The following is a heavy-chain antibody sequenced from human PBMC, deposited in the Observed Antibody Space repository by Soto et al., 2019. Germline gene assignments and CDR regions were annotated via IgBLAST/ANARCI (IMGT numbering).Heavy chain of an antibody. D-gene: IGHD4-17*01. V-gene: IGHV3-30-3*01. CDR3: ARSMTTVTPPWAFDI. CDR1: GFTFSSYA. J-gene: IGHJ3*02. CDR2: ISYDGSNK. Sequence: QVQLVESGGGVVQPGRSLRLSCAASGFTFSSYAMHWVRQAPGKGLEWVAVISYDGSNKYYADSVKGRFTISRDNSKNTLYLQMNSLRAEDTAVYYCARSMTTVTPPWAFDIWGQGTMVTVSS.